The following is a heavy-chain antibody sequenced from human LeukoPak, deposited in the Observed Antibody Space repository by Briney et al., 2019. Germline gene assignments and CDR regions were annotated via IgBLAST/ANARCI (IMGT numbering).Heavy chain of an antibody. CDR1: GFTFSSYS. V-gene: IGHV3-48*01. Sequence: RPGGSLRLSCAASGFTFSSYSMNWVRQAPGKGLEWVSYISSSSSTIYYADSVKGRFTISRDNAKNSLYLQMNSLRAEDTAVYYCARGISLITMIVVGGDYFDYWGQGTLVTVSS. D-gene: IGHD3-22*01. J-gene: IGHJ4*02. CDR3: ARGISLITMIVVGGDYFDY. CDR2: ISSSSSTI.